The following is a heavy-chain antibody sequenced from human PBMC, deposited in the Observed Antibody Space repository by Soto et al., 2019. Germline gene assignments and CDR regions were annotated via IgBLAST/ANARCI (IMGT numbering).Heavy chain of an antibody. D-gene: IGHD6-13*01. CDR3: AKDLDIVGAAAAVPLDF. Sequence: EVXXXESGGGLXXXXEXXXLSCAASGFTFSSYAMSWVRQAXXXXXXXXSGISGSGGGTYYTDSVKGRFTISXDNXXXTLXXXXXXXXXXXTAVYYCAKDLDIVGAAAAVPLDFWGQGTLVTVSS. CDR2: ISGSGGGT. J-gene: IGHJ4*02. V-gene: IGHV3-23*01. CDR1: GFTFSSYA.